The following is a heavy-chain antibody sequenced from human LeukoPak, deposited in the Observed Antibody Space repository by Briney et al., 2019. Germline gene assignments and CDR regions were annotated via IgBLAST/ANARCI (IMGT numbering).Heavy chain of an antibody. J-gene: IGHJ4*02. CDR3: ARGYYDFWSGPYYFDY. Sequence: KASETLSLTCAVSGGSSSGYYWSWIRQPPGKGLEWIGEINHSGSTNYNPSLKSRVTISVDTSKNQFSLKLSSVSAADTAVYYCARGYYDFWSGPYYFDYWGQGTLVTVSS. V-gene: IGHV4-34*01. CDR2: INHSGST. CDR1: GGSSSGYY. D-gene: IGHD3-3*01.